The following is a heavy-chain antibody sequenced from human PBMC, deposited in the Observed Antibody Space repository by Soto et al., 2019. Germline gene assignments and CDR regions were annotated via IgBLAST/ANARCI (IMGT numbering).Heavy chain of an antibody. Sequence: SETLSLTCAVYGGSFSGYYWSWIRQPPGKGLEWIGEINHSGSTNYNPSLKSRVTISVDTSKNQFSLKLSSVTAADTAVYYCARGRREKDYWGQGTLVTVSS. CDR1: GGSFSGYY. J-gene: IGHJ4*02. CDR3: ARGRREKDY. V-gene: IGHV4-34*01. D-gene: IGHD1-26*01. CDR2: INHSGST.